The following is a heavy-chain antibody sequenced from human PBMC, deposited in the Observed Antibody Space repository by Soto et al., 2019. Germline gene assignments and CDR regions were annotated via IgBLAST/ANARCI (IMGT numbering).Heavy chain of an antibody. V-gene: IGHV3-30*03. Sequence: PGGSLRLSCSASGFTFTSYGMHWVRQAPGKGLEWVAVISHDGSKKYSADSVKGRFTISRDNSKNTLYLQMNSLRPEDTAMYYCATGWAAAGTLDVWGQGTTVTVSS. CDR3: ATGWAAAGTLDV. CDR2: ISHDGSKK. J-gene: IGHJ6*02. D-gene: IGHD6-13*01. CDR1: GFTFTSYG.